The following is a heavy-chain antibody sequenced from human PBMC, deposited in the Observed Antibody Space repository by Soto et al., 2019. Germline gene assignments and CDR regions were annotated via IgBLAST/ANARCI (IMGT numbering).Heavy chain of an antibody. V-gene: IGHV4-30-2*01. CDR3: ARQAIAAAGRGYYYYCGMDV. D-gene: IGHD6-13*01. J-gene: IGHJ6*02. CDR1: GGSISSGGYS. CDR2: IYHSGST. Sequence: PSETLSLTCAVSGGSISSGGYSWSWIRQPPGKGLEWIGYIYHSGSTYYNPSLKGRVTISVDRSKNQFSLKLSSVTAADTAVYYCARQAIAAAGRGYYYYCGMDVWGQGTTVTVSS.